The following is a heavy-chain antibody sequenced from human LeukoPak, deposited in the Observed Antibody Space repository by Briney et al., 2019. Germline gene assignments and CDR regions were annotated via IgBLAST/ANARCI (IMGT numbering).Heavy chain of an antibody. Sequence: PGRSLRLSCAASGFTFSSYAMHWVRQAPGKGLEWVAVISYDGSNKYYADSVKGRFTISRDNSKNTLYLQMNSLRAEDTAVYYYARGTVPAASLCSFDYWGQGTLVTVSS. D-gene: IGHD2-2*01. CDR2: ISYDGSNK. CDR3: ARGTVPAASLCSFDY. J-gene: IGHJ4*02. CDR1: GFTFSSYA. V-gene: IGHV3-30-3*01.